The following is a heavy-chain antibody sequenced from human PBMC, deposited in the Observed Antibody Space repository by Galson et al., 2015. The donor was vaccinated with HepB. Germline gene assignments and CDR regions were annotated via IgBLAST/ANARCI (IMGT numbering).Heavy chain of an antibody. J-gene: IGHJ5*02. CDR1: GGTFSSYA. D-gene: IGHD5-24*01. Sequence: SVKVSCKASGGTFSSYAISWVRQAPGQGLEWMGGIIPIFGTANYAQKFQGGVTITADESTSTAYMELSSLRSEDTAVYYCARDRRDGYNSEPYNWFDPWGQGTLVTVSS. CDR2: IIPIFGTA. V-gene: IGHV1-69*13. CDR3: ARDRRDGYNSEPYNWFDP.